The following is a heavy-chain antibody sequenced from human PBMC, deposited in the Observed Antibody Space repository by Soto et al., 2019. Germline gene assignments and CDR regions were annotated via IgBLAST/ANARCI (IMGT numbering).Heavy chain of an antibody. D-gene: IGHD5-12*01. J-gene: IGHJ4*02. CDR1: GYTFTTYY. Sequence: QVQLVQSGAEVKKPGASVKVSCKASGYTFTTYYMHWVRQAPGQGLEWMGVINPSGGSTSYAQKFQGRVTVTRDTSTSTLDMELSSLRAEDTAVYYCASEWDGYNLGPSVDFDYWGQGTMVTVSS. CDR2: INPSGGST. V-gene: IGHV1-46*01. CDR3: ASEWDGYNLGPSVDFDY.